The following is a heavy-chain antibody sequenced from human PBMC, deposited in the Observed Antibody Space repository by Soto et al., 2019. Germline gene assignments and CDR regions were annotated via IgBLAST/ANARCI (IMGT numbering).Heavy chain of an antibody. D-gene: IGHD2-15*01. J-gene: IGHJ4*02. V-gene: IGHV4-34*01. Sequence: SETLSLTCAVYGGSFSGYYWSWIRQPPGKGLEWIGEINHSGSTNYNPSLKSRVTISVDTSKNQFSLKLSSVTAADTAVYYCARDYCSGGSCYYFDYWGQATLVTVSS. CDR2: INHSGST. CDR1: GGSFSGYY. CDR3: ARDYCSGGSCYYFDY.